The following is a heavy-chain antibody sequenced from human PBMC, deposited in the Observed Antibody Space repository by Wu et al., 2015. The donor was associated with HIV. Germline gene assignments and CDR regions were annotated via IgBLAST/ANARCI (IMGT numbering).Heavy chain of an antibody. CDR2: INPNSGGT. D-gene: IGHD2-2*01. CDR1: GYTFTGYY. V-gene: IGHV1-2*02. CDR3: ARDLDPLLPGAYYMDV. Sequence: QVQLVQSGAEVKKPGASVKVSCKASGYTFTGYYMHWVRQAPGQGLEWMGWINPNSGGTNYAQKFQGRVTMTRDTSISTAYMELSRLRSDDTAVYYCARDLDPLLPGAYYMDVWGKGTTVTVSS. J-gene: IGHJ6*03.